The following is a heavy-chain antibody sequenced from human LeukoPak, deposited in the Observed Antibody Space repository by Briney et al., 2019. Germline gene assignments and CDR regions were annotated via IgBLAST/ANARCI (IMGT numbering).Heavy chain of an antibody. V-gene: IGHV4-38-2*01. CDR3: ARVVVPAATGNWFGP. D-gene: IGHD2-2*01. Sequence: PSETLSLTCAVSGYSISSGYYWGWIRQPPGKGLEWIGSIYHSGSTYYNPSLKSRVTISVDTSKNQFSLKLSSVTAADTAVYYCARVVVPAATGNWFGPWGQGTLVTVSS. J-gene: IGHJ5*02. CDR2: IYHSGST. CDR1: GYSISSGYY.